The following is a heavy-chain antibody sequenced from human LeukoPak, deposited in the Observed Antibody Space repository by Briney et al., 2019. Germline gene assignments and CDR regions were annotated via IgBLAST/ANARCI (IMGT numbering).Heavy chain of an antibody. J-gene: IGHJ5*02. Sequence: SETLSLTCTVSGGSISSYYWSWIRQPTGKGLEWIGYIYYSGSTNYNPSLKSRVTISVDTSKNQFPLKLSSVTAADTAVYYCARDGYNYGLDPWGQGTLVTVSS. V-gene: IGHV4-59*01. D-gene: IGHD5-24*01. CDR1: GGSISSYY. CDR2: IYYSGST. CDR3: ARDGYNYGLDP.